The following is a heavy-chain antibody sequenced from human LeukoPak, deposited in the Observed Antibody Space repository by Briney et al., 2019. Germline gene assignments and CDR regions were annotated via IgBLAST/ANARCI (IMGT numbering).Heavy chain of an antibody. J-gene: IGHJ5*02. CDR1: GFTFDDYG. CDR3: AREGGATFYNWFDP. Sequence: GGSLRLSCAASGFTFDDYGMSWVRQPPGKGLEWVSGINWNGGSTGYADSVKGRFTISRDNAKNSLYLQMNSLRAEDTDLYYCAREGGATFYNWFDPWGQGTLVSVSS. D-gene: IGHD1-26*01. CDR2: INWNGGST. V-gene: IGHV3-20*04.